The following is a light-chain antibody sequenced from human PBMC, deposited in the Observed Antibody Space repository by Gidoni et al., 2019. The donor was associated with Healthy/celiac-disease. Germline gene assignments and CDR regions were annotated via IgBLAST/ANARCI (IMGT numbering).Light chain of an antibody. CDR2: KAS. CDR3: QQYNSYSYT. CDR1: QSISSW. J-gene: IGKJ2*01. V-gene: IGKV1-5*03. Sequence: VTITCRASQSISSWLAWYQQKPGKAPKLLIYKASSLESGVPSRFSGSGSGTEFTLTISSLQPDDFATYYCQQYNSYSYTFGQGTKLEIK.